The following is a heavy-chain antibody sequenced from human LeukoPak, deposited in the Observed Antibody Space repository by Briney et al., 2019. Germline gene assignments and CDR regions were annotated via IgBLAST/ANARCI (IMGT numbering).Heavy chain of an antibody. Sequence: GGSLRLSCAASGFTFSSYAMHWVRQAPGKGLEWVAVISYDGSNKYNADSVKGRFTISRDNSKNTLYLQMDSLRAEDTAVYYCAKDRDSSGWYSIDYWGQGTLVTVSS. D-gene: IGHD6-19*01. CDR3: AKDRDSSGWYSIDY. J-gene: IGHJ4*02. V-gene: IGHV3-30-3*01. CDR1: GFTFSSYA. CDR2: ISYDGSNK.